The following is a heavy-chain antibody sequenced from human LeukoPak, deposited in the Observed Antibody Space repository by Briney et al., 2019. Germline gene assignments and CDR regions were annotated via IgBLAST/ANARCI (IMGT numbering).Heavy chain of an antibody. V-gene: IGHV6-1*01. CDR2: TCYRSRWSN. J-gene: IGHJ4*02. Sequence: SQTLALTCAISGDSVSTNNAAWNWIRQSPSRGLEWLGRTCYRSRWSNDYAVSVKSRITISLDTSKNQFSLQLNSVTPEDTAVYYCARDENWAFDYWGQGTLVTVSS. CDR1: GDSVSTNNAA. D-gene: IGHD7-27*01. CDR3: ARDENWAFDY.